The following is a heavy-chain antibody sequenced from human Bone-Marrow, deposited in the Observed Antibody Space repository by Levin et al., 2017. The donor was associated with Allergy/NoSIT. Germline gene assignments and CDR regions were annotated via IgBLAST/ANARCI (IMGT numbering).Heavy chain of an antibody. CDR3: TPIMVATEGY. CDR1: GFIFNSAW. Sequence: GGSLRLSCAASGFIFNSAWMNWVRQAPGKGLEWVGRIKRVIDGGTTDYAAPVKGRFTISRDDSNSILFLQMDSLKPEDTAVYYCTPIMVATEGYWGQGTRVTVSS. CDR2: IKRVIDGGTT. V-gene: IGHV3-15*05. D-gene: IGHD5-12*01. J-gene: IGHJ4*02.